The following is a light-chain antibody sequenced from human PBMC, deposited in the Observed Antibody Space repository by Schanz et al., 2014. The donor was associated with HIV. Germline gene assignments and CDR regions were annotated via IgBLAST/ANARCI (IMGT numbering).Light chain of an antibody. V-gene: IGKV4-1*01. Sequence: DIVMTQSPDSLAVSLGERATINCKSSQSIFSSYLTWYQQKPGQPPKLLIYWASTRQSGVPDRFSGGGSGTDFTLTISSLQAEDVAGYYCQQYYSTPPTFGQGTKLE. CDR1: QSIFSSY. CDR3: QQYYSTPPT. J-gene: IGKJ2*01. CDR2: WAS.